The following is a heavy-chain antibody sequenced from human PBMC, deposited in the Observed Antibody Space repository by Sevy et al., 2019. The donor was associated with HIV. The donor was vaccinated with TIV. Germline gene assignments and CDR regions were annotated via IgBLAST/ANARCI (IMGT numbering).Heavy chain of an antibody. V-gene: IGHV3-30-3*01. CDR2: ISYDINNK. CDR1: GFTFFAYT. D-gene: IGHD3-3*02. CDR3: ARDLASSGNGLDV. J-gene: IGHJ6*02. Sequence: GGSLRLSCAASGFTFFAYTMHWVRQAPGKGLEWVALISYDINNKYYADSVKGRFTISRDNSKSTLYLQMNSLRPEDTAVYYCARDLASSGNGLDVWGQWTTVTVSS.